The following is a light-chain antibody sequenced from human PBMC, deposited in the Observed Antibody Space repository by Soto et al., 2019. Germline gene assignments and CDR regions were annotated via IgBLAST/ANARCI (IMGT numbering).Light chain of an antibody. V-gene: IGKV3-20*01. CDR2: GAS. J-gene: IGKJ3*01. Sequence: ENVLTQSPGTLSLSPGERANLSCRAGQSVSNNYLAWYQQKPGQVPSLLIFGASSRATGIPDRFSGGGSGQDVTLTISRREPEDSAVYCRHQSGSSSFTFGHGTKVQIK. CDR3: HQSGSSSFT. CDR1: QSVSNNY.